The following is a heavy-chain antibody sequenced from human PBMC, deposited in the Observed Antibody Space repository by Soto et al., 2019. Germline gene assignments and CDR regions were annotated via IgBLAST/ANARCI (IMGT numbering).Heavy chain of an antibody. D-gene: IGHD3-16*02. J-gene: IGHJ4*02. CDR1: GFTFSSYS. Sequence: SGGSLRLSCAASGFTFSSYSMNWVRQAPGKGLEWVSYISSSSSTIYYADSVKGRFTISRDNAKNSLYLQMNSLRDEDTAVYYSARGDTYYDYVWGSYRYAWGYWGQGTLVTVSS. CDR3: ARGDTYYDYVWGSYRYAWGY. CDR2: ISSSSSTI. V-gene: IGHV3-48*02.